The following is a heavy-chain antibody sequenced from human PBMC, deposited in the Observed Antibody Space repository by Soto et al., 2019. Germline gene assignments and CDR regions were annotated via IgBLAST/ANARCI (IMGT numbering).Heavy chain of an antibody. V-gene: IGHV1-69*01. CDR2: IITLFGTS. D-gene: IGHD2-21*02. Sequence: VQLMQSGAEVKKPGSSVKVSCKASGGTFSSHSINWVRQAPGQGLEWMGGIITLFGTSNYEQNFQGRVTITADQSTSTAYMELNSLTSDDTAVHYCAREVGYGDFSAALLDWGQGTLVTVSS. CDR3: AREVGYGDFSAALLD. CDR1: GGTFSSHS. J-gene: IGHJ4*02.